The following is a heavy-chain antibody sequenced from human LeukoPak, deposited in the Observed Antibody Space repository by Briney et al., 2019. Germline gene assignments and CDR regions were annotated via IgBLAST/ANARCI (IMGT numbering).Heavy chain of an antibody. J-gene: IGHJ4*02. CDR3: SRGAVPPDY. Sequence: PGGSLRLSCTASGFTFRSYALTWVRQAPGMGPEWVGFISSTAYGGTAEYAASVRGRFTISRDDSKSIAFLQTNSLKTEDTAMYYCSRGAVPPDYWGQGTLVTVSS. CDR1: GFTFRSYA. D-gene: IGHD4-17*01. V-gene: IGHV3-49*04. CDR2: ISSTAYGGTA.